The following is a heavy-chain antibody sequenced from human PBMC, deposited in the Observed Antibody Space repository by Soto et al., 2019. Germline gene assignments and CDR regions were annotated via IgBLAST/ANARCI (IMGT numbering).Heavy chain of an antibody. CDR1: GGSISSGGYY. CDR2: IYYSGST. V-gene: IGHV4-31*03. Sequence: QVQLQESGPGLVKPSQTLSLTCTVSGGSISSGGYYWSWIRQHPEKGLEWIGYIYYSGSTYYNPSLKSRVTISVDTSKNQFSLKLSSVTAADTAVYYCARERRRESLGKLYGMDVWGQGTTVTVSS. J-gene: IGHJ6*02. D-gene: IGHD1-26*01. CDR3: ARERRRESLGKLYGMDV.